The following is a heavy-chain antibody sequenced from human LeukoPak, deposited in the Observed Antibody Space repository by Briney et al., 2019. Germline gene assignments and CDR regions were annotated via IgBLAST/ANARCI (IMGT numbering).Heavy chain of an antibody. V-gene: IGHV4-61*02. J-gene: IGHJ3*02. D-gene: IGHD1-26*01. CDR3: ARDNLGGAPVRYDAFDI. CDR2: IYTSGST. Sequence: SETLSLTCTVSGGSISSGSYYWSWIRQPAGKGLEWIGRIYTSGSTNYNTSLKSRVTISVHTSKNQLSLKLSSVTAADTAVYYCARDNLGGAPVRYDAFDIWGQGTMVTVSS. CDR1: GGSISSGSYY.